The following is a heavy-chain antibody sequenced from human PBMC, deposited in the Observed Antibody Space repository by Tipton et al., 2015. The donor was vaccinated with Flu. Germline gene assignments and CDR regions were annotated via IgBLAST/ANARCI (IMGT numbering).Heavy chain of an antibody. CDR1: GYSISSRYY. D-gene: IGHD3-10*01. J-gene: IGHJ4*02. CDR3: APTTYYYGSGSHDY. CDR2: VYHGGTT. V-gene: IGHV4-38-2*02. Sequence: TLSLTCTVSGYSISSRYYWGWIRQPPGKGLEWIGWVYHGGTTYYNPSLKSRVAISLDTFKNQFSLKLTSVTAADTAVYYCAPTTYYYGSGSHDYWGQGTLVTVSS.